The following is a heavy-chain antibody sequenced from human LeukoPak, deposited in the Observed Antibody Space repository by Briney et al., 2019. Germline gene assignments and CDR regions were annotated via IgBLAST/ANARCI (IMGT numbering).Heavy chain of an antibody. D-gene: IGHD6-19*01. J-gene: IGHJ4*02. CDR1: GYTFTSYY. CDR2: INPSGGST. CDR3: ARNEAVAGMADY. V-gene: IGHV1-46*01. Sequence: AAVKVSCKASGYTFTSYYMHWVRQPPGQRLEWMGIINPSGGSTSYAKKFQGRVTMTRDTSTSTVYMELSSLRSEDTAVYYCARNEAVAGMADYWGQGALFSDSS.